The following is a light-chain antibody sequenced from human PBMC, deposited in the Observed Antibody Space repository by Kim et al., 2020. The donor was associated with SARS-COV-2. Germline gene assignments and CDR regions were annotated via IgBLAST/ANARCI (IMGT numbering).Light chain of an antibody. Sequence: VALGQTVRITCQGASLRIYYAPWYQQKPGQASILVIYGKNNRPSGIPARFSGSSSGNTASLTITGTQAGDEADYYCNSRDSNDNVVFGGGTKLTVL. CDR3: NSRDSNDNVV. J-gene: IGLJ2*01. CDR1: SLRIYY. V-gene: IGLV3-19*01. CDR2: GKN.